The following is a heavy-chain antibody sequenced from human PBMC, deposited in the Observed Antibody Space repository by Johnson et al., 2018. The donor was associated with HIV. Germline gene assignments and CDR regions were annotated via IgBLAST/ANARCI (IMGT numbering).Heavy chain of an antibody. J-gene: IGHJ3*02. Sequence: VQLVESGGGLAQPGGSLRLSCAASGFTFSSYWMSWVRQAPGKGLEWVANIKQDGSEKYYVDSVKGRFTISRDNAKNSLYLQMNSLRAEDTAVYYCARDSIVRGVNAFDIWGQGTMVTVAS. CDR3: ARDSIVRGVNAFDI. CDR1: GFTFSSYW. V-gene: IGHV3-7*01. D-gene: IGHD3-10*02. CDR2: IKQDGSEK.